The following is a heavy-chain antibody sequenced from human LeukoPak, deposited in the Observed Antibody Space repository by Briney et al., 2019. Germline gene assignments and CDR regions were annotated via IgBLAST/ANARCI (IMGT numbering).Heavy chain of an antibody. CDR1: GFTFSSYG. CDR3: AKDGALGYDFWSGYTDYYYYYGMDV. J-gene: IGHJ6*02. V-gene: IGHV3-30*18. D-gene: IGHD3-3*01. CDR2: ISYDGSNK. Sequence: PGRSLRLSCAASGFTFSSYGMHWVRQAPGKGLEWVAVISYDGSNKYYADSVKGRFTISRGNSKNTLYLQMNSLRAEDTAVYYCAKDGALGYDFWSGYTDYYYYYGMDVWGQGTTVTVSS.